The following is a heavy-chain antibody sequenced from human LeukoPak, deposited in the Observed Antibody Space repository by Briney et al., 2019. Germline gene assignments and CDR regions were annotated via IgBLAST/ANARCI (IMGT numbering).Heavy chain of an antibody. CDR1: GFTFSSYG. D-gene: IGHD6-13*01. Sequence: GGSLRLSCAASGFTFSSYGMHWVRQAPGKGLEWVAVISYDGSNKYYADSVKGRFTISRDNSKNTLYLQMNSLRAEDTAVYYCARVLLAAAGTPLGYWGQGTLVTVSS. CDR3: ARVLLAAAGTPLGY. CDR2: ISYDGSNK. J-gene: IGHJ4*02. V-gene: IGHV3-30*03.